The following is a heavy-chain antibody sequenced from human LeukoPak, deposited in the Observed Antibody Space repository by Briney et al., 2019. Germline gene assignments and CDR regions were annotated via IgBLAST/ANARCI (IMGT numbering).Heavy chain of an antibody. CDR3: ARGLYNPHYDILTGYYRGLCRFDP. V-gene: IGHV4-34*01. CDR1: WLSFSGYY. J-gene: IGHJ5*02. D-gene: IGHD3-9*01. Sequence: SETLSLTCSVYWLSFSGYYWGWIRQPPRKGLGWIGEIHHRGRNNYKPSLKSRVTISVDTSKNQFSLKLRSVTAADTAVYYCARGLYNPHYDILTGYYRGLCRFDPWGQGTLVTVSS. CDR2: IHHRGRN.